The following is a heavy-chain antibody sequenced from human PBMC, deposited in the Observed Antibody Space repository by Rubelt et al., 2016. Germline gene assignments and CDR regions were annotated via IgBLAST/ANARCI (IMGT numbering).Heavy chain of an antibody. CDR1: GYTFTSYY. D-gene: IGHD3-3*01. CDR3: ARSPRYDFEDNWFDP. Sequence: QVQLVQSGAEVKKPGASVKVSCKASGYTFTSYYMHWVRQAPGQGLEWMGIINPSGGSTSYDQKFQGRVTRTRDTSTSTVYMELSSLRSEDTAVYYCARSPRYDFEDNWFDPWGQGTLVTVSS. V-gene: IGHV1-46*01. J-gene: IGHJ5*02. CDR2: INPSGGST.